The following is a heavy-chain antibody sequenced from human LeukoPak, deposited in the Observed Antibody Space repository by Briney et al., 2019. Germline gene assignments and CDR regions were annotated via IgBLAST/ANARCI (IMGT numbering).Heavy chain of an antibody. Sequence: ASVKVSCKASGYTFTSYYVHWVRQAPGQGLEWMGIINPSGGSTRYAQKFQGRVTMTRDTSTSTVYMELSSLRSEDTAVCYCTRDPTSTTGGPDYWGQGTLVIVSS. J-gene: IGHJ4*02. V-gene: IGHV1-46*03. D-gene: IGHD1-1*01. CDR1: GYTFTSYY. CDR3: TRDPTSTTGGPDY. CDR2: INPSGGST.